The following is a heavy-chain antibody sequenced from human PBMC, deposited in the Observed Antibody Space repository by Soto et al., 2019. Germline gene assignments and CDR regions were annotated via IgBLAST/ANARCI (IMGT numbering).Heavy chain of an antibody. CDR2: IYYSGST. Sequence: QVQLQESGPGLVKPSETLSLTCTVSGGSISSYYWSWIRQPPGKGLEWIGYIYYSGSTNYNPSLKSRGTRSVDTSKNQFSLKLSSVTAADTAVYYCARVWGYSRGWRPYYYYYGMDVWGQGTTVTVSS. V-gene: IGHV4-59*01. CDR3: ARVWGYSRGWRPYYYYYGMDV. J-gene: IGHJ6*02. CDR1: GGSISSYY. D-gene: IGHD6-19*01.